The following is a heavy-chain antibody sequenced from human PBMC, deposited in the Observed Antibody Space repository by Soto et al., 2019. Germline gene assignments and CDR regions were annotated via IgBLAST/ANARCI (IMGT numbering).Heavy chain of an antibody. J-gene: IGHJ6*02. D-gene: IGHD6-19*01. Sequence: PGGSLRLSCAASGFTFSSHAMHWVRQAPGKGLEWVAVISYDGSNKYYADSVKGRFTISRDNSKNTLYLQMNSLRAEDTAVYYCARAYSSGRYGMDVWGQGTTVTVSS. CDR2: ISYDGSNK. CDR3: ARAYSSGRYGMDV. CDR1: GFTFSSHA. V-gene: IGHV3-30-3*01.